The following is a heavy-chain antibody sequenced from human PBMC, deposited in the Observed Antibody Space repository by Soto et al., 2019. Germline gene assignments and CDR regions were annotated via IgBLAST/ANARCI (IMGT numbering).Heavy chain of an antibody. Sequence: QVQLVQSGAEVKKPGASVKVSCKASGYTFTSSDINWVRQATGQGLEWMGWMNPNSGNTAYAQKFQGRVTMTRDTSLTTAYMELSSLRFEDTAVYYCARGLGYCSGGRCYSVDYWRQGTLVTVSS. CDR3: ARGLGYCSGGRCYSVDY. D-gene: IGHD2-15*01. CDR2: MNPNSGNT. V-gene: IGHV1-8*01. J-gene: IGHJ4*02. CDR1: GYTFTSSD.